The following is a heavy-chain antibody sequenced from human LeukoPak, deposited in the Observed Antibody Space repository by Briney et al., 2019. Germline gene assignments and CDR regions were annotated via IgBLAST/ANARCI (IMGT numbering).Heavy chain of an antibody. CDR2: ISGSGDST. CDR1: GFTFSGYA. Sequence: PGGSLRLSCAASGFTFSGYAMSWVRQAPGKGLEWVSRISGSGDSTYYADSVKGRFTISRDNSKNTLYLQMNSLRAEDTAVYYCARYSKNDAFDIWGQGTMVTVSS. J-gene: IGHJ3*02. D-gene: IGHD5-12*01. V-gene: IGHV3-23*01. CDR3: ARYSKNDAFDI.